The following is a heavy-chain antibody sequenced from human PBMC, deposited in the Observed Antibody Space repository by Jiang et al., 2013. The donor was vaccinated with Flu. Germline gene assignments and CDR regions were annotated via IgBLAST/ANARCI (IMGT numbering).Heavy chain of an antibody. CDR1: GGSISSSSYV. CDR3: ARRKGYTIDY. V-gene: IGHV4-39*07. Sequence: PSETLSLTCTVSGGSISSSSYVLGLDPPAPRKGLEWIGSIYYSGSTYYNPSLKSRVTISVDTSKNQFSLKLSSVTAADTAVYYCARRKGYTIDYWGQGTLVTVSS. D-gene: IGHD5-18*01. CDR2: IYYSGST. J-gene: IGHJ4*02.